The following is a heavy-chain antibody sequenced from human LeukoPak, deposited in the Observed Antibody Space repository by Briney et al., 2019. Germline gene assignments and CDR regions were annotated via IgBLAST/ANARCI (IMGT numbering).Heavy chain of an antibody. CDR2: ISYDGSNK. CDR3: ATTLGSGWKFDY. J-gene: IGHJ4*02. V-gene: IGHV3-30*03. D-gene: IGHD6-19*01. CDR1: GFTFSSHS. Sequence: PGGSLRLSCAASGFTFSSHSMSWVREAPGKGLEWVAVISYDGSNKYADSVKGRFTISRDNSKNTLFLQMNSLRPDDTAVYYCATTLGSGWKFDYWGQGTLVTVSS.